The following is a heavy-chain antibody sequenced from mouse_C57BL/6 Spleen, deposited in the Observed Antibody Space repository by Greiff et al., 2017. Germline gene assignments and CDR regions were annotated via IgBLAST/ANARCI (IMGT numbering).Heavy chain of an antibody. CDR1: GYAFSSSW. Sequence: QVQLKESGPELVKPGASVKISCKASGYAFSSSWMNWVKQRPGKGLEWIGRIYPGDGDTNYNGKFKGKATLTADKSSSTAYMQLSSLTSEDSAVYFCASSYYFDYWGQGTTLTVSS. V-gene: IGHV1-82*01. CDR3: ASSYYFDY. CDR2: IYPGDGDT. J-gene: IGHJ2*01.